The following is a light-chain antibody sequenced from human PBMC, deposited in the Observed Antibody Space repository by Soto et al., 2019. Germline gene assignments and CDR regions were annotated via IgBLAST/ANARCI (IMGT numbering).Light chain of an antibody. Sequence: EIVLTQSPATLSLSPGERATLSCRASQSVSSYLGWYQQKPGQTPRLLIYDASNRATGIPARFSGSGSGTDFTLTMSSLEPEDFAVYYCQHRSNWPLTFGGGTKVEIK. CDR3: QHRSNWPLT. V-gene: IGKV3-11*01. J-gene: IGKJ4*01. CDR2: DAS. CDR1: QSVSSY.